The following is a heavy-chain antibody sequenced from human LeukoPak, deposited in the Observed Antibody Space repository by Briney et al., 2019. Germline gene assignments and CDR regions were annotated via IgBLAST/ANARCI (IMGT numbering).Heavy chain of an antibody. J-gene: IGHJ2*01. CDR2: ISGSGESK. D-gene: IGHD4-17*01. Sequence: GGSLRLSRAAAGFTFSSYAMHWVRQVAGKGLEWVSGISGSGESKFYADSVKGRFTVSRDNSKNTLYLQMNSLRAEDTAVYYCARGHGDFPVNYYFDLWGRGTLVTVSS. V-gene: IGHV3-23*01. CDR3: ARGHGDFPVNYYFDL. CDR1: GFTFSSYA.